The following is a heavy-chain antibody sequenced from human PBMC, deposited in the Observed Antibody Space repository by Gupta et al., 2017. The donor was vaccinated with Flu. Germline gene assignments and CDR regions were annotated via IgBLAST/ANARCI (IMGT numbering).Heavy chain of an antibody. CDR3: AREEPTAVHWGYFDY. J-gene: IGHJ4*02. V-gene: IGHV3-48*03. CDR2: ISGSGSTI. D-gene: IGHD7-27*01. CDR1: GLTVSSYE. Sequence: EVQLVESGGVLVQPGGSLRLSCIASGLTVSSYEMNWVRQAPGKGLEWVSYISGSGSTIFYADAVKGRFTISRDNAKNSLYLQMTSLRAEDTGVYYCAREEPTAVHWGYFDYWGQGTLVTVSS.